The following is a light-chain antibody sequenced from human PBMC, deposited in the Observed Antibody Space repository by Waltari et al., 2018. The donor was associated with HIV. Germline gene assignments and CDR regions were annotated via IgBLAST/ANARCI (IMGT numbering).Light chain of an antibody. CDR3: QQYKDFPFT. CDR2: AAS. Sequence: DVQMTQSPSSLSASVGDRVTITCRAGQDVRNRLAWFQQKPGKAPKSLINAASRLESGVPSRFSASGSGRDFTLTISSLQPEDLGSYYCQQYKDFPFTFGGGTSVEIK. V-gene: IGKV1-16*01. J-gene: IGKJ4*01. CDR1: QDVRNR.